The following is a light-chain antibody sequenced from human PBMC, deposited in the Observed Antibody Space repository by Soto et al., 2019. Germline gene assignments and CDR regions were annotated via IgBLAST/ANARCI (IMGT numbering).Light chain of an antibody. CDR3: QQYHSSPYT. CDR1: QTISFW. V-gene: IGKV1-5*01. J-gene: IGKJ2*01. CDR2: DAS. Sequence: DIQMTQSPSTLSASVGDKVTITCRASQTISFWLAWYQQKPGKAPKLLIYDASSLESGGPSRFRGSGSGTEFTLTISSLPPDDFATYYCQQYHSSPYTFGQETKLEIQ.